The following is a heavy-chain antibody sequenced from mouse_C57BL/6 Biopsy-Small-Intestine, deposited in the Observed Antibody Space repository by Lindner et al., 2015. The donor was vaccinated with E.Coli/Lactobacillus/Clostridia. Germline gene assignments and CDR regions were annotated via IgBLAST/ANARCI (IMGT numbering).Heavy chain of an antibody. CDR2: IIPVLGI. Sequence: SVKVSCKASGGTFSSYTISWVRQAPGQGLEWMGRIIPVLGIISYAQKFQGRVTITADISTSTAYMELSSLRSEDTAVYYCASLSSTYYMDVWGKGTTVTVSS. D-gene: IGHD5-5*01. V-gene: IGHV1-74*01. J-gene: IGHJ1*03. CDR1: GGTFSSYT. CDR3: ASLSSTYYMDV.